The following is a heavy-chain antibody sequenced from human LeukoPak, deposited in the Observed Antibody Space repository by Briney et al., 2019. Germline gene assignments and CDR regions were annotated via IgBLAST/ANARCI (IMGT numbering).Heavy chain of an antibody. CDR1: GFIFSSYS. J-gene: IGHJ4*02. V-gene: IGHV3-21*01. CDR3: ARDLAGWPVSC. Sequence: GGSLRLSCAASGFIFSSYSMNWVRQAPGKGLEWVSSITSSSSYIYYADSVKGRFTISRDNAKNSLYLQMNSLRAEDTAVYYCARDLAGWPVSCWGQGTLVTVSS. D-gene: IGHD4-17*01. CDR2: ITSSSSYI.